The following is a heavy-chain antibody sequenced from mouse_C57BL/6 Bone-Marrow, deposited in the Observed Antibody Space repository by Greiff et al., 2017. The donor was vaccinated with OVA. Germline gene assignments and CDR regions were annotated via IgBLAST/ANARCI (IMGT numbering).Heavy chain of an antibody. CDR3: ARRRGRGDYFDY. J-gene: IGHJ2*01. CDR1: GYAFSSYW. Sequence: QVHVKQSGAELVKPGASVKISCKASGYAFSSYWMNWVKQRPGKGLEWIGQIYPGDGDTNYNGKFKGKATLTADKSSSTAYMQLSSLTSEDSAVYFCARRRGRGDYFDYWGQGTTLTVSS. D-gene: IGHD3-3*01. CDR2: IYPGDGDT. V-gene: IGHV1-80*01.